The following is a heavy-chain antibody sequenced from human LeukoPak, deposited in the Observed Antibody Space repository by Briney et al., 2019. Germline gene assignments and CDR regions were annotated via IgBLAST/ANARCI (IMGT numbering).Heavy chain of an antibody. CDR3: ARGHSSSWYFDY. CDR2: INHSGST. V-gene: IGHV4-34*01. D-gene: IGHD6-13*01. J-gene: IGHJ4*02. Sequence: SETVSVTCAVCGGSFSGYYWGWVRQPPGKGLEWIGEINHSGSTNYNPSLKSRVTISVDTSKNQFSLKLSSVTAADTAVYYCARGHSSSWYFDYWGQGTLVTVSS. CDR1: GGSFSGYY.